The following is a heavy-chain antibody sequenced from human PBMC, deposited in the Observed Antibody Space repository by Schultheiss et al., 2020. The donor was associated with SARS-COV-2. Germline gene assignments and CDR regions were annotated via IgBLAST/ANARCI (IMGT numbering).Heavy chain of an antibody. CDR2: IYYSGST. V-gene: IGHV4-39*07. Sequence: SQTLSLTCTVSGGSISSSSYYWGWIRQPPGKGLEWIGSIYYSGSTNYNPSLKSRVTISVDTSKNQFSLKLSSVTAADTAVYYCARASYDFWSGFLDYWGQGTLVTVSS. CDR3: ARASYDFWSGFLDY. D-gene: IGHD3-3*01. CDR1: GGSISSSSYY. J-gene: IGHJ4*02.